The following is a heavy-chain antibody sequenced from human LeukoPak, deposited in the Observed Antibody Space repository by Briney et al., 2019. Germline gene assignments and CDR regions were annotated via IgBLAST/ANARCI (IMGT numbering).Heavy chain of an antibody. CDR1: GLNFSSRW. V-gene: IGHV3-7*03. Sequence: GGSLRLPCAASGLNFSSRWMNWVRQAPGQGLEWVASIREDGSEKHYVDSVKGRFTISRDNGKNSLYLQMNSLGAEDTAVYYCARDSGWWRFDFWGQGTLVTVSS. J-gene: IGHJ4*02. CDR2: IREDGSEK. D-gene: IGHD6-13*01. CDR3: ARDSGWWRFDF.